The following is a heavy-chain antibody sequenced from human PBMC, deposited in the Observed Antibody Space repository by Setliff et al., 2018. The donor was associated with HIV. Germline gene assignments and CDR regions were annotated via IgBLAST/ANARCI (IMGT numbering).Heavy chain of an antibody. Sequence: GGSLRLSCAASELTFSNYAMTWVRQPPGKGLEWISSLSGSGGSTYYADSVKGRFTISRDNSKSTVDLQMTNLRPEDTAVYYCAKDGDYRTGDYDAFDIWGQGTMVTVSS. J-gene: IGHJ3*02. CDR2: LSGSGGST. D-gene: IGHD7-27*01. CDR1: ELTFSNYA. V-gene: IGHV3-23*01. CDR3: AKDGDYRTGDYDAFDI.